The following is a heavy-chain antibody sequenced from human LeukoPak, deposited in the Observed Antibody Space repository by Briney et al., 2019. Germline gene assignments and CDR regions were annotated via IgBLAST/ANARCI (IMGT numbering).Heavy chain of an antibody. CDR3: ARGRGYCSSTSCYTDY. V-gene: IGHV3-21*01. CDR2: ISSSSSYI. D-gene: IGHD2-2*02. J-gene: IGHJ4*02. Sequence: PGGSLRLSCAASGFTFSSYSMNWVRQAPGKGLEWVSSISSSSSYIYYADSVKGRFTISRDNAKNSLYLQMNSLRDEDTAVYYCARGRGYCSSTSCYTDYWGQGTLVTVSS. CDR1: GFTFSSYS.